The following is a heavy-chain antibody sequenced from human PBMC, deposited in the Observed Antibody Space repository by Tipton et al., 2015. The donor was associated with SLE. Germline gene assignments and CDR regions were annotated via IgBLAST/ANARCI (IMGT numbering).Heavy chain of an antibody. J-gene: IGHJ5*02. CDR3: ARGPYCSSTSCPIWFDP. D-gene: IGHD2-2*01. V-gene: IGHV1-2*06. Sequence: QVQLVQSGAEVKKPGASVKVSCKASGYTFTSYGISWVRQAPGQGLEWMGRINPNSGGTNYAQKFQGRVTMTRDTSISTAYMELSRLRPDDTAVYYCARGPYCSSTSCPIWFDPWGQGTLIAVSS. CDR2: INPNSGGT. CDR1: GYTFTSYG.